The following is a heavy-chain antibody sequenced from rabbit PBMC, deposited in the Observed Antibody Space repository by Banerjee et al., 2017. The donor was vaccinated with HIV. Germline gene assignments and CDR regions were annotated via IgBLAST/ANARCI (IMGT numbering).Heavy chain of an antibody. V-gene: IGHV1S45*01. CDR2: IDAGSGST. CDR1: GFDLSSSYW. CDR3: ARDGAGSGYYFNL. Sequence: QEQLEESGGDLVKPEGSLTLTCTASGFDLSSSYWIWWVRQAPGKGLEWIACIDAGSGSTYYASWAKGRFTISKTSSTTVTLQMTSLTAADTATYFCARDGAGSGYYFNLWGPGTLVTVS. J-gene: IGHJ4*01. D-gene: IGHD8-1*01.